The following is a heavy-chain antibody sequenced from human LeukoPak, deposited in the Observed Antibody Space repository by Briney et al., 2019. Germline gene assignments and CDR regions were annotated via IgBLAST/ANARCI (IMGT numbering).Heavy chain of an antibody. D-gene: IGHD3-22*01. CDR2: INPNSGGT. Sequence: ASVKVSCKASGYTFTGYYMHWVRQAPGQGLEWMGWINPNSGGTNYAQRFQGRVTMTRGTSISTAYMELSRLRSDDTAVYYCARSSWLSQSTPAYDYWGQGTLVTVSS. CDR1: GYTFTGYY. V-gene: IGHV1-2*02. J-gene: IGHJ4*02. CDR3: ARSSWLSQSTPAYDY.